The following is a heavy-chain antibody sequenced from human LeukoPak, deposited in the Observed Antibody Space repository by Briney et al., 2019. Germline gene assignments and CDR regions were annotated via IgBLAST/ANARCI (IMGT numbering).Heavy chain of an antibody. CDR3: ARVKNYYDSSGYLYYFVY. CDR1: GYTFTGYF. CDR2: INPNSGGT. J-gene: IGHJ4*02. D-gene: IGHD3-22*01. Sequence: GASEKVSCKASGYTFTGYFMHWVRQAPGQGLEGMGWINPNSGGTNYAQKFQGRVTMTRATSISTAYMELSRLRSDDTAVYYCARVKNYYDSSGYLYYFVYWGQGTLVTVSS. V-gene: IGHV1-2*02.